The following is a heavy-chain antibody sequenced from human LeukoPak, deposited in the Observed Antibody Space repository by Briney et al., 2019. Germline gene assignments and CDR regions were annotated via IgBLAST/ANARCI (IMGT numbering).Heavy chain of an antibody. D-gene: IGHD1-26*01. J-gene: IGHJ4*02. CDR2: IYYSGST. Sequence: SETLSLTRAVYGGSFSGYYWGWIRQPPGKGLEWIGSIYYSGSTYYNPSLKSRVTISVDTSKNQFSLKLSSVTAADTAVYYCASLRERSYYARGFDYWGQGTLVTVSS. CDR3: ASLRERSYYARGFDY. CDR1: GGSFSGYY. V-gene: IGHV4-39*01.